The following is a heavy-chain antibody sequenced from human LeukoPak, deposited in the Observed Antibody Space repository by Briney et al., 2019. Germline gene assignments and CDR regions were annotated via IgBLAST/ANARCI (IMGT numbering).Heavy chain of an antibody. CDR1: AISFSSYA. J-gene: IGHJ4*02. CDR2: IISKAGGETT. CDR3: CTHLTSGSCGL. Sequence: GGSLRLSCTASAISFSSYAMTWLRQAPGKGLEWVARIISKAGGETTDYAAPVKGRFIISRDDSRNTVYLQMKSLKTEDTAVYYCCTHLTSGSCGLWGQGTLVTVSS. V-gene: IGHV3-15*01. D-gene: IGHD2-15*01.